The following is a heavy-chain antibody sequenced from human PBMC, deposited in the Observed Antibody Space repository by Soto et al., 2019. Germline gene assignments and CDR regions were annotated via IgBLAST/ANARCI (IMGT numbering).Heavy chain of an antibody. V-gene: IGHV3-74*03. CDR3: ARDLGGPDY. D-gene: IGHD3-16*01. J-gene: IGHJ4*02. CDR2: LSSDGFGA. CDR1: GFSPSPYW. Sequence: GGSLRLSCAASGFSPSPYWMHWVRQAPGRELEWVSRLSSDGFGAAYADSVKGRFFISRDIARNTLFLQMNSLRADDTAVYYCARDLGGPDYWGRGTSVTVSS.